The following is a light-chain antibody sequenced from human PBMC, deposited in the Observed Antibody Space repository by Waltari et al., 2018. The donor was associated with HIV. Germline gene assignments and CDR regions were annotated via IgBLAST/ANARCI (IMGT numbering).Light chain of an antibody. CDR1: QGISNY. J-gene: IGKJ1*01. V-gene: IGKV1-27*01. CDR3: QKYHSARSWT. Sequence: DIQMTQSPSSLSASVGDRVTITCRASQGISNYLAWYQQKPGKVPKVLIYAASTLQSGVPSRFSGSGSWTDFTLTITSLQPEDVATYYCQKYHSARSWTFGQGTKVEIK. CDR2: AAS.